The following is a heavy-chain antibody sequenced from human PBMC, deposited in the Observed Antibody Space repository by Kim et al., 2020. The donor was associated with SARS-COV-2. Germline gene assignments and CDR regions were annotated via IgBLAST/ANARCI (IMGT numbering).Heavy chain of an antibody. J-gene: IGHJ6*03. V-gene: IGHV3-23*01. D-gene: IGHD3-22*01. CDR2: ISGSGVST. CDR3: AKRVRGMDYYDSSGYYYYYYYMDV. CDR1: GFTFSSYA. Sequence: GGSLRLSCAASGFTFSSYAMSWVRQAPGKGLEWVSAISGSGVSTYYADSVKGRFTISRDNSKNTLYLQMNSLRAEDTAVYYCAKRVRGMDYYDSSGYYYYYYYMDVWGKGTTVTVSS.